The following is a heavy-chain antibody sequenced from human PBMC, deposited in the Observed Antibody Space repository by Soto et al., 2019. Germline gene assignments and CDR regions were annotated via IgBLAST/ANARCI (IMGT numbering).Heavy chain of an antibody. CDR1: GYTFTSYG. CDR2: ISAYNGNT. CDR3: SRDPYSMPPRGGDY. J-gene: IGHJ4*02. Sequence: QVQLVQSGAEVKKPGASVKVSCKASGYTFTSYGISWVRQAPGQGLEWMGWISAYNGNTNYAQKLQGRVTMTTDTTSSAAYMETDSTRSDDSAVSYCSRDPYSMPPRGGDYWGQGALVT. D-gene: IGHD2-2*01. V-gene: IGHV1-18*01.